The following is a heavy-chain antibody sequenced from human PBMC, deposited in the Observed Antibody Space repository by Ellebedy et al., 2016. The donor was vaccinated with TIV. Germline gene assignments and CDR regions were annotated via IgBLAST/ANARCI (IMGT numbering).Heavy chain of an antibody. CDR3: TRDFHP. D-gene: IGHD2/OR15-2a*01. V-gene: IGHV3-48*04. CDR1: GFTFSSYS. Sequence: GGSLRLSCAVSGFTFSSYSMNWVRQAPGKGLEWVSFISSSGRPIYYADSVKGRFTISRDNAQKTLFLQMNSLRVEDTAVYYCTRDFHPWGQGTLVTASS. CDR2: ISSSGRPI. J-gene: IGHJ5*02.